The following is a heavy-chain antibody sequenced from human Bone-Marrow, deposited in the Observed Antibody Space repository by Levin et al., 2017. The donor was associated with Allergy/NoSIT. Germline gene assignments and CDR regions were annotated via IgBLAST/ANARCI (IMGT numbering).Heavy chain of an antibody. D-gene: IGHD2-15*01. Sequence: SETLSLTCAVSGSSVSSGYSWGWLRQPPGRGLEWIGSIIHAGGTYDNPSLKSRVTMSTDTSKNQVSLKLSSLSAADTAVYYCATSRRIRCPGCPFDYWGQGTLVTVSS. CDR2: IIHAGGT. CDR3: ATSRRIRCPGCPFDY. CDR1: GSSVSSGYS. V-gene: IGHV4-38-2*01. J-gene: IGHJ4*02.